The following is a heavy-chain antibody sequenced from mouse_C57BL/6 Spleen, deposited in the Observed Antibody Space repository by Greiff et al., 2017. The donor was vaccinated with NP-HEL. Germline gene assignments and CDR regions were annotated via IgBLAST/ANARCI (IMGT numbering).Heavy chain of an antibody. D-gene: IGHD1-1*01. CDR1: GFTFSDYG. CDR3: ARSQIYYGSSYYAMDY. Sequence: DVQLVESGGGLVKPGGSLKLSCAASGFTFSDYGMHWVRQAPENGLEWVAYISSGSSTIYYADTVKGRFTISRDNAKNTLFLQMTSLRSEDTAMYYCARSQIYYGSSYYAMDYWGQGTSVTVSS. V-gene: IGHV5-17*01. J-gene: IGHJ4*01. CDR2: ISSGSSTI.